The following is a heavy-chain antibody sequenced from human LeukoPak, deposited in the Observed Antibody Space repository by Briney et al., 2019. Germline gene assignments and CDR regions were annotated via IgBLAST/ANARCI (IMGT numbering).Heavy chain of an antibody. D-gene: IGHD5-18*01. CDR2: ISSSSSTI. Sequence: GGSLRLSCAASGFTFSSYSMNWVRQAPGKGLEWVSYISSSSSTIYYADSVKGRFTISRDNAKNSLYLQMNSLRAEDTAVYYCARDLGGYSYGPYFGYWGQGTLVTVSS. J-gene: IGHJ4*02. V-gene: IGHV3-48*04. CDR1: GFTFSSYS. CDR3: ARDLGGYSYGPYFGY.